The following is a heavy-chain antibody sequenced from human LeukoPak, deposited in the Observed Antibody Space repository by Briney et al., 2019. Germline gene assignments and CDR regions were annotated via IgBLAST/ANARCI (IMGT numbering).Heavy chain of an antibody. Sequence: ASVKVSCKASGYTFTSCDINWVRQATGQGLEWMGWMNPNSGNTGYAQKFQGRVTITRNTSISTAYMELSSLRSEDTAVYYCARFYYGSGSHFDYWGQGTLVTVSS. CDR1: GYTFTSCD. CDR3: ARFYYGSGSHFDY. J-gene: IGHJ4*02. D-gene: IGHD3-10*01. V-gene: IGHV1-8*03. CDR2: MNPNSGNT.